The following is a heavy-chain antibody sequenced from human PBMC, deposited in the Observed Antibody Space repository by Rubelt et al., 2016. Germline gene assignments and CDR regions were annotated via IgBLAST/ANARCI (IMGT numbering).Heavy chain of an antibody. CDR1: GYPFATYA. D-gene: IGHD2-8*01. J-gene: IGHJ4*02. CDR2: IDSGNGDT. CDR3: ARAQRIRLLMVYAPTFDY. Sequence: QVQLVQSGAEVKRPGASVKVSCKASGYPFATYAMHWVRQAPGQRLEWIGWIDSGNGDTTYSQKFQCRGTITSDTSASTAYMELSSLRSEDTAVYDCARAQRIRLLMVYAPTFDYWGQGTLVTVSS. V-gene: IGHV1-3*01.